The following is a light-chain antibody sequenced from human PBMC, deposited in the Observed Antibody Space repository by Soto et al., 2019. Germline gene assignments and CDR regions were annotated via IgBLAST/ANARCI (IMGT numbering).Light chain of an antibody. CDR2: WAS. CDR3: QQYYSTPLT. CDR1: RSVLYSSNNKNY. V-gene: IGKV4-1*01. Sequence: EIVMTQSPDSLAVSLGERATIKCKSSRSVLYSSNNKNYLAWYQQKPGQPPKLLIYWASTRESGVPDRFSGSGSGTDFTLTISILQAEDVAVYYCQQYYSTPLTFGPGTKVDIK. J-gene: IGKJ3*01.